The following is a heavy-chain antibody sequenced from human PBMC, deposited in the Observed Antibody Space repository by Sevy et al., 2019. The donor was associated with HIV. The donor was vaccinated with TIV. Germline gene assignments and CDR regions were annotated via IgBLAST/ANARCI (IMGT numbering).Heavy chain of an antibody. D-gene: IGHD6-19*01. V-gene: IGHV3-7*01. Sequence: GGSLRLSCAASGFNIRTHWMLWVRQAPGKGLEWVANINEDGSTKYYLDSVKGRFTISRDNSENSVFLQMNSLRVEDTAVYYCVSALLKADNLWGQGTLVTVSS. J-gene: IGHJ5*02. CDR2: INEDGSTK. CDR3: VSALLKADNL. CDR1: GFNIRTHW.